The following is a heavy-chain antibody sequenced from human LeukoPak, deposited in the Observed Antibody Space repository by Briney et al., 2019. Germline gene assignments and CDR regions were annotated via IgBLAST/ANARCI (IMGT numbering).Heavy chain of an antibody. V-gene: IGHV4-4*07. J-gene: IGHJ4*02. D-gene: IGHD2/OR15-2a*01. Sequence: PSETLSLTCTVSGGSISSYYLSWIRQPAGKGLEWFGRIYTSGSTNDNPSLKSRVTMSVDTSKNQFSLKLSSVTAADTAVYYCARELTYSTQEGLDYWGQGTLVTVSS. CDR2: IYTSGST. CDR3: ARELTYSTQEGLDY. CDR1: GGSISSYY.